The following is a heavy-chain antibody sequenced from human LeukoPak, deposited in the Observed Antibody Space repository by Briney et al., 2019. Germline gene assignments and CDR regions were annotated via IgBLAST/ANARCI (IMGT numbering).Heavy chain of an antibody. CDR2: IIPIFGTA. CDR1: GGTFSSYA. Sequence: SVKVSCKASGGTFSSYAISWVRQAPGQGLEWMGGIIPIFGTANYAQKFQGRVTITTDESTSTAYMELSSLRSEDTAVYYCARVPAFRSGSYPGVYYFDYWGQGTLVTVSS. CDR3: ARVPAFRSGSYPGVYYFDY. V-gene: IGHV1-69*05. J-gene: IGHJ4*02. D-gene: IGHD1-26*01.